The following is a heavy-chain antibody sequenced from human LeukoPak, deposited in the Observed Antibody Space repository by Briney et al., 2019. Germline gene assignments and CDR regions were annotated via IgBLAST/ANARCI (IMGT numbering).Heavy chain of an antibody. CDR2: ISSSSSYI. Sequence: PGGSLRLSCAASGFTFSSYSMNWVRQAPGKGLEWVSSISSSSSYIYYADSVKGRFTISRDNAKNSLYLQMNSLRAEDTAVYYCARGDSSGWSYYFDYWGQGTLVTVSS. D-gene: IGHD6-19*01. J-gene: IGHJ4*02. CDR3: ARGDSSGWSYYFDY. V-gene: IGHV3-21*01. CDR1: GFTFSSYS.